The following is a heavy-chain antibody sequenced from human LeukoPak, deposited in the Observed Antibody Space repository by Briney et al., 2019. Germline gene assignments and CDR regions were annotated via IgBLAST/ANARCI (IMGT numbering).Heavy chain of an antibody. V-gene: IGHV3-30-3*01. D-gene: IGHD3-10*01. J-gene: IGHJ4*02. CDR2: ISYDGNYK. CDR1: GFTFSIYA. Sequence: PGGSLRLSCAASGFTFSIYAMHWVRQVPGKGLEWLTLISYDGNYKYYADSVKGRFTVSRDNYTNTLYLQMNILRTEDTAVFYCATDSEVGGVIRPLDYWGQGTLVTVSS. CDR3: ATDSEVGGVIRPLDY.